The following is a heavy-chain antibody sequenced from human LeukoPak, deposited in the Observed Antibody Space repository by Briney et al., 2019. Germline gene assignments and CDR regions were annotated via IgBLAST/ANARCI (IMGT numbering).Heavy chain of an antibody. D-gene: IGHD3-10*01. CDR1: GGSISSSSYY. CDR2: VYNSGST. V-gene: IGHV4-39*07. J-gene: IGHJ5*02. Sequence: SETLSLTCSVSGGSISSSSYYWGWIRQPPGKGLEWIGSVYNSGSTYYNSSLKSRVTISVDTSKNQFSLRLSSVTAADTAVYYCARDLYFYGSGSYYGWFDPWGQGIRVTVSS. CDR3: ARDLYFYGSGSYYGWFDP.